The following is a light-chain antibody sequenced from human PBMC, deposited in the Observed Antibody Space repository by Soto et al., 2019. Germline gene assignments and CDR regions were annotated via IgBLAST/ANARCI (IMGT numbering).Light chain of an antibody. CDR2: DVS. CDR1: SSDVGAYNY. V-gene: IGLV2-14*01. J-gene: IGLJ2*01. Sequence: QSALTQPASVSGSPGRSITISCTGTSSDVGAYNYVSWYQQYPGTSPKLMIYDVSNRPSGVSNRFSGSKSGNTASLTISGLQAEDEADYYCSSYTSSSTPLFGGGTKLTGL. CDR3: SSYTSSSTPL.